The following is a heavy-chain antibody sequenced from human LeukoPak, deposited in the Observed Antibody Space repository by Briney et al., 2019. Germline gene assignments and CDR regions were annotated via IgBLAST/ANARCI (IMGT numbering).Heavy chain of an antibody. V-gene: IGHV3-49*04. CDR2: IRSKAYGGTT. J-gene: IGHJ4*02. Sequence: GGSLRLSCTASGFTFGDYAMSWVRQAPGKGLEWVGFIRSKAYGGTTEYAASVKGRFTISRDDSKSIAYLQMNSLKTEDTAVYYCTTGIVVVITTPSNFDYWGQGTLVTVSS. CDR1: GFTFGDYA. CDR3: TTGIVVVITTPSNFDY. D-gene: IGHD3-22*01.